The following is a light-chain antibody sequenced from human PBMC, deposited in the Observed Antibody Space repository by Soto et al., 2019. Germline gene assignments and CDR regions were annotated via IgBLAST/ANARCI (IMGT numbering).Light chain of an antibody. CDR2: DIT. CDR3: SSYTSSSTLV. Sequence: QSALTQPASVSGSPGQSITISCTGTSSDVGAYTYVSWYQQHPGKAPKVMIYDITNRPSGVSDRFSGSKSGNTASLTISGLQAEDEADYYCSSYTSSSTLVFGGGTQLTVL. V-gene: IGLV2-14*03. J-gene: IGLJ2*01. CDR1: SSDVGAYTY.